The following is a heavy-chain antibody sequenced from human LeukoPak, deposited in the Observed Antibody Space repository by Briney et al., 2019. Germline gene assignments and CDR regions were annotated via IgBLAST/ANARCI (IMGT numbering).Heavy chain of an antibody. Sequence: SETLSLTCTVPGGSVSNYYWSWIRQSPGKGLEWIGYISHSGSVNYNPSLKSRVTMSVDTSKNQFSLKLSSVTAADTAVYYCARAIQSDSSGYPGLWGQGTLVTVSS. CDR1: GGSVSNYY. CDR3: ARAIQSDSSGYPGL. J-gene: IGHJ4*02. D-gene: IGHD3-22*01. CDR2: ISHSGSV. V-gene: IGHV4-59*02.